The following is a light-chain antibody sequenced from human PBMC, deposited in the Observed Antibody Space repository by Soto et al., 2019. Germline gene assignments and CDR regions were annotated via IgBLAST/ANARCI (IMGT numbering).Light chain of an antibody. Sequence: QSVLTQPPSASGAPGPRVTISCSGSSSNIGTNTVNWYQQLPGPAPKLLIYSNDQRPSGVPDRFSGSKSGTSASLAIGGLHSEHEADYYCAAWDDSLNRVVLGGGTKVTVL. V-gene: IGLV1-44*01. J-gene: IGLJ2*01. CDR3: AAWDDSLNRVV. CDR2: SND. CDR1: SSNIGTNT.